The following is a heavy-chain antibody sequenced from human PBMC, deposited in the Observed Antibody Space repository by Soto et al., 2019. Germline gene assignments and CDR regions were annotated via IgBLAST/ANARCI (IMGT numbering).Heavy chain of an antibody. Sequence: GGSLRLSCAASGFTFSSYAMHWVRQAPGKGLEWVAVISYDGSNKYYADSVKGRFTISRDNSKNTVYLQINSLRAEDTAVYYCARAGQWLVHGFDYWGQGTLVTVSS. D-gene: IGHD6-19*01. J-gene: IGHJ4*02. CDR3: ARAGQWLVHGFDY. CDR2: ISYDGSNK. V-gene: IGHV3-30-3*01. CDR1: GFTFSSYA.